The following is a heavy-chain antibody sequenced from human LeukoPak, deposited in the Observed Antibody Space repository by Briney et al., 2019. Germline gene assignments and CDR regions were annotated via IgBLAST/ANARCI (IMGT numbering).Heavy chain of an antibody. CDR3: ARLGYCSGGSCNSYFQH. CDR1: GGSFSGYY. D-gene: IGHD2-15*01. V-gene: IGHV4-34*01. Sequence: SETLSLTCAVYGGSFSGYYWSWIRLSPGKGPEWIGEIKYTGSTNYNPSVKSRVTISGDTSKNQFSLHLSSVTAADTAVYYCARLGYCSGGSCNSYFQHWGQGTLVTVSS. CDR2: IKYTGST. J-gene: IGHJ1*01.